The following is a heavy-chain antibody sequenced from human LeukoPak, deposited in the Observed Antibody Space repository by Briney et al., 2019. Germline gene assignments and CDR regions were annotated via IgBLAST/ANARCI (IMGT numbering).Heavy chain of an antibody. V-gene: IGHV1-69*01. D-gene: IGHD1-26*01. J-gene: IGHJ4*02. Sequence: SVKVSCKASGGTFSSYAISWVRQAPGQGLEWMGGIIPIFGAANYAQKFQGRVTITADESTSTAYMELSSLRSEDTAVYYCAREGVGATTSDYWGQGTLVTVSS. CDR1: GGTFSSYA. CDR3: AREGVGATTSDY. CDR2: IIPIFGAA.